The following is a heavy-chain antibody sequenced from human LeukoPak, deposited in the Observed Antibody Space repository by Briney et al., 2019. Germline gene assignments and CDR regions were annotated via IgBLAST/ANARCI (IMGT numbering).Heavy chain of an antibody. CDR1: GGSISSNY. CDR3: ATLRYCSGGSCFPKYFQH. V-gene: IGHV4-59*08. J-gene: IGHJ1*01. Sequence: KPSETLSLTCTVSGGSISSNYWSWIRQPPGKGLEWIGYIYYSGYTNYNPSLKSRVTMSVDTSKNQFSLKLTSVTAADTAVYYCATLRYCSGGSCFPKYFQHWGQGTLVTASS. D-gene: IGHD2-15*01. CDR2: IYYSGYT.